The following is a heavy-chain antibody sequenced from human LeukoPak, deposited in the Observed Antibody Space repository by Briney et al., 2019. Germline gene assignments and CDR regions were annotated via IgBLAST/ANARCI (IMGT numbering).Heavy chain of an antibody. CDR2: IYYSGST. V-gene: IGHV4-61*01. CDR3: ARDLGANGAGRFDY. Sequence: SETLSLTCSVSGYSISSGYYWSWIRQPPGKGLEWIGYIYYSGSTNYNPSLKSRVTISVDTSKNQFSLKLSSVTAADTAVYYCARDLGANGAGRFDYWGQGTLVTVSS. CDR1: GYSISSGYY. D-gene: IGHD1-26*01. J-gene: IGHJ4*02.